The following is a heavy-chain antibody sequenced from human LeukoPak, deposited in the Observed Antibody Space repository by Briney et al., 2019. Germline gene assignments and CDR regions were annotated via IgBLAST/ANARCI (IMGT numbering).Heavy chain of an antibody. D-gene: IGHD2-2*01. V-gene: IGHV3-53*01. CDR1: GFTVRRIY. CDR2: IYDGGST. Sequence: GGSLRLSCVASGFTVRRIYMSWLRLAPGKGLVWVSVIYDGGSTYYADSVKGRFTISRDNAKNSLYLQMNSLRAEDTAVYYCARSQGTSCQECAFDIWGQGTMVTVSS. CDR3: ARSQGTSCQECAFDI. J-gene: IGHJ3*02.